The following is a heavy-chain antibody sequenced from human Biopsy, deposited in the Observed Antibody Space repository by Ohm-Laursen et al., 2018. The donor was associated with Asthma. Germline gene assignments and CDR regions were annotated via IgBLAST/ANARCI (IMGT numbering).Heavy chain of an antibody. CDR3: ARCQVGYSSGWSLLLKKIYYSGMDV. D-gene: IGHD6-19*01. CDR1: GGTFSNFA. J-gene: IGHJ6*02. V-gene: IGHV1-69*01. Sequence: SSVKVSCKAPGGTFSNFAISWVRQAPGQGLEWLGGIRTVFGIKNYAKKFQGRVTITADESPSTAYMEVTSLRSEDTAIYYCARCQVGYSSGWSLLLKKIYYSGMDVWGQGTAVTVSS. CDR2: IRTVFGIK.